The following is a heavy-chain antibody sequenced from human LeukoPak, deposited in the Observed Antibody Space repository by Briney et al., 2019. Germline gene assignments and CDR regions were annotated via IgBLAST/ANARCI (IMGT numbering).Heavy chain of an antibody. CDR3: ARGALLVPAAFDY. V-gene: IGHV4-59*08. Sequence: DPSETLSLTCTVSGGFISSYYWSWIRQPPGKGLEWIGYIYYSGSTNYNPSLKSRVTISVDTSKNQFSLKLSSVTAADTAVYYCARGALLVPAAFDYWGQGTLVTVSS. J-gene: IGHJ4*02. D-gene: IGHD2-2*01. CDR1: GGFISSYY. CDR2: IYYSGST.